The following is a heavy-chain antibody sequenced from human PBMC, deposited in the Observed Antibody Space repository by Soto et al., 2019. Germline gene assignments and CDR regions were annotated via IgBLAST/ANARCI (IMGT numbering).Heavy chain of an antibody. D-gene: IGHD3-10*01. CDR3: AREYGSGSSHHWFDP. Sequence: GGSLRLSCAASGFTFDDYGMSWVRQVPGKGLEWISGVNSNGDRSGYADSVKGRFTISRHNAKNSLYLQMNSLRVEDTALYHCAREYGSGSSHHWFDPWGQGTLVTVSS. V-gene: IGHV3-20*01. J-gene: IGHJ5*02. CDR2: VNSNGDRS. CDR1: GFTFDDYG.